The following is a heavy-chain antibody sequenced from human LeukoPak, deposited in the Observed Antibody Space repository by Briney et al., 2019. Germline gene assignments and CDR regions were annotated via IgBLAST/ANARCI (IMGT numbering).Heavy chain of an antibody. J-gene: IGHJ4*02. V-gene: IGHV3-53*01. CDR2: IYSGGST. CDR3: ARTPIVATEADY. Sequence: GGSLRLSCAASGFTVSSNYMSWVRQAPGKGLEWVSVIYSGGSTYYADSVKGRFTISRDNSKNTLYLQMNSLRAEDTAVYYCARTPIVATEADYWGQGTLVTVSS. CDR1: GFTVSSNY. D-gene: IGHD5-12*01.